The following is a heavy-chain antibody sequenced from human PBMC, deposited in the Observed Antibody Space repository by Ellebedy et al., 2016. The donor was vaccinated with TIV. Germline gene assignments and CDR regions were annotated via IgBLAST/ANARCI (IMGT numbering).Heavy chain of an antibody. V-gene: IGHV3-74*01. CDR2: INTYGSYT. D-gene: IGHD3-10*01. J-gene: IGHJ4*02. Sequence: PGGSLRLSCAASGFTFSSYWMHWVRQAPGQGLVWVSHINTYGSYTTYADSVKGRFTISRDNAKNTLYLQMNSLRVEDTAVYYCARDRNYGSGSHLGYFDYWGQGTLVPVSS. CDR3: ARDRNYGSGSHLGYFDY. CDR1: GFTFSSYW.